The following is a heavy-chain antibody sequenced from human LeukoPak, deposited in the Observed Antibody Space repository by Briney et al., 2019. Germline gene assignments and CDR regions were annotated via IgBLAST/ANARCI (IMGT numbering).Heavy chain of an antibody. CDR3: AKYSDSTGAHYFDY. CDR2: ISGSGANT. D-gene: IGHD2/OR15-2a*01. V-gene: IGHV3-23*01. Sequence: GGSLRLSCAASGFTFSSYAMTWVRQAPGKGLEWVSTISGSGANTYYADSVKGRFTISRDNSKNTLSLQMNSLRVEDTALYYCAKYSDSTGAHYFDYWGQGTLVTISS. J-gene: IGHJ4*02. CDR1: GFTFSSYA.